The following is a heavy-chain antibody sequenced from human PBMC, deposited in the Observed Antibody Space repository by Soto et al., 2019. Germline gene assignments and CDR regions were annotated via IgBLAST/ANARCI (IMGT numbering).Heavy chain of an antibody. D-gene: IGHD3-22*01. CDR2: ISAYNGNT. J-gene: IGHJ4*02. V-gene: IGHV1-18*04. CDR3: ARLGSYYYDSSGYYLNY. CDR1: GYTFTSYG. Sequence: ASVKFSCKASGYTFTSYGISWVRQAPGQGLEWMGWISAYNGNTNYAQKLQGRVTMTTDTSTSTAYMELRSLRSDDTAVYYCARLGSYYYDSSGYYLNYWGQGTLVTVLL.